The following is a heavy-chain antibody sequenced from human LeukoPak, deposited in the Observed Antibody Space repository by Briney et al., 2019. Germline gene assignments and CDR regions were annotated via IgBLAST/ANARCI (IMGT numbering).Heavy chain of an antibody. CDR3: ARGVENHFDS. V-gene: IGHV3-11*04. J-gene: IGHJ4*02. D-gene: IGHD2/OR15-2a*01. CDR1: QFTFRDYH. CDR2: ISGGGSAI. Sequence: GGSLRLSCAASQFTFRDYHMSWIRQAPGKGLEWISYISGGGSAIYYADSVKGRFTISRDNSENSLSLLMSSLRVEDTAVYFCARGVENHFDSWGQGTLVTVSS.